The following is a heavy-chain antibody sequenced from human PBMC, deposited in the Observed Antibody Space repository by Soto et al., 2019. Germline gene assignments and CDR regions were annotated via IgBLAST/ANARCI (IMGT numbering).Heavy chain of an antibody. Sequence: ASVKVSCKASGYTFTGYYMHWVRQAPGQGLEWMGWINPNSGGTNYAQKFQGRVTMTRDTSISTAYMELSRLRSDDTAVYYCATHIVVVTAPQGYWGQGTLVTVSS. J-gene: IGHJ4*02. D-gene: IGHD2-21*02. CDR1: GYTFTGYY. CDR3: ATHIVVVTAPQGY. CDR2: INPNSGGT. V-gene: IGHV1-2*02.